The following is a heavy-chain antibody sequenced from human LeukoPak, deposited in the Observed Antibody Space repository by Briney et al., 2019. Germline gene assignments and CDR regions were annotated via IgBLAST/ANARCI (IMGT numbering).Heavy chain of an antibody. CDR2: ISGSGSST. D-gene: IGHD6-13*01. V-gene: IGHV3-23*01. CDR3: AKEGSSSWTYYFDW. J-gene: IGHJ4*02. CDR1: GFTFSSYV. Sequence: GGSLRLSCAASGFTFSSYVMSRVRQAPGKGLEWVSAISGSGSSTYYADSVKGRFTVSRDNSKNTLYLQMNSLRAEDTAVYYCAKEGSSSWTYYFDWWGQGTLVTVSS.